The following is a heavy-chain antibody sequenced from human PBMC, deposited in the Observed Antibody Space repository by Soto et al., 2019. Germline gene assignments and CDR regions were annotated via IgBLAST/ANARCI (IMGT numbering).Heavy chain of an antibody. CDR2: IWNDGIRK. Sequence: GGSLRLSCAASGFIFSRYGMHWVRQAPGKGLEWVALIWNDGIRKVYVDSVKGRFTISRDNSKNTLDLQMNSLRAEDTAVYYCGRDDDNDANAIDYWGPGTLVTVSS. CDR1: GFIFSRYG. D-gene: IGHD7-27*01. CDR3: GRDDDNDANAIDY. V-gene: IGHV3-33*01. J-gene: IGHJ4*02.